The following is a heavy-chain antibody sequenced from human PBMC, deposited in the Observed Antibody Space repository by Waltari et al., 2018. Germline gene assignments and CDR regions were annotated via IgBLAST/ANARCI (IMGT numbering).Heavy chain of an antibody. CDR3: ARDLSSTYGGNSPVGDAFDI. CDR1: GGTFSSYA. V-gene: IGHV1-69*01. CDR2: IIPIFGTA. J-gene: IGHJ3*02. D-gene: IGHD4-17*01. Sequence: QVQLVQSGAEVKKPGSSVKVSCKASGGTFSSYAISWVRQAPGQGLEWMGGIIPIFGTANDAKKFQGRVTITADESTSTAYMELSSLRSEDTAVYYCARDLSSTYGGNSPVGDAFDIWGQGTMVTVSS.